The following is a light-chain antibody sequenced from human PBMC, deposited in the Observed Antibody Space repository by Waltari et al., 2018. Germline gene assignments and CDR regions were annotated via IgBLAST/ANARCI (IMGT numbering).Light chain of an antibody. Sequence: IVLTQSPGTLSLSPGERATLSCRASQSVGTFLVWYQQKPGQAPRLLIQGASTRATGTPDRFSGSGSGTDFSLTISRLEPEDFAMYYYQHYVRLPVTFGQGTKVEI. CDR3: QHYVRLPVT. CDR2: GAS. CDR1: QSVGTF. V-gene: IGKV3-20*01. J-gene: IGKJ1*01.